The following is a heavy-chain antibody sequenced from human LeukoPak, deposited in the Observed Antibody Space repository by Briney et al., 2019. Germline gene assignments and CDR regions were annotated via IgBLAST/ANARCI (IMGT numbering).Heavy chain of an antibody. CDR2: INPSGGST. D-gene: IGHD5-12*01. V-gene: IGHV1-46*01. CDR1: GYTFTSYY. Sequence: SVKVSCKASGYTFTSYYMHWVRQAPRQGLEWTGIINPSGGSTRYAQKFQGRVTMTRDTSTSTVYMELSSLRSEDTAVYYCARDREVATICLDYWGQGTLVTVSS. CDR3: ARDREVATICLDY. J-gene: IGHJ4*02.